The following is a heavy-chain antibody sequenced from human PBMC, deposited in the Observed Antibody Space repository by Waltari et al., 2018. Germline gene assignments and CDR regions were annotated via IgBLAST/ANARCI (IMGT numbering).Heavy chain of an antibody. D-gene: IGHD6-6*01. J-gene: IGHJ4*02. CDR2: IIPIFGTA. CDR3: ARGEAEGIPLLAAPYYFDY. V-gene: IGHV1-69*01. CDR1: GGTFSSYA. Sequence: QVQLVQSGAEVKKPGSSVKVSCKASGGTFSSYAISWVRQAPGQGLEWMGGIIPIFGTANYAQKCQGRVTITADESTSTAYMELSSLRSEDTAVYYCARGEAEGIPLLAAPYYFDYWGQGTLVIVSS.